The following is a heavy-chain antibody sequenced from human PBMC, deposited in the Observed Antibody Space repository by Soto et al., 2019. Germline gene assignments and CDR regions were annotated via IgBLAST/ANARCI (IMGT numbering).Heavy chain of an antibody. Sequence: QVQLQESGPGLVKPSETLSLSCTVSGGSISSYYWSWFRQSPGKRMEWIGYVHHSWGSSYNPSLQSRVAISLDQSQSQFSLKVTSVTAKDTAVYYCARQGFGPLHGLVDVWGQGTTVTVSS. CDR1: GGSISSYY. CDR2: VHHSWGS. J-gene: IGHJ6*02. V-gene: IGHV4-59*08. CDR3: ARQGFGPLHGLVDV. D-gene: IGHD3-10*01.